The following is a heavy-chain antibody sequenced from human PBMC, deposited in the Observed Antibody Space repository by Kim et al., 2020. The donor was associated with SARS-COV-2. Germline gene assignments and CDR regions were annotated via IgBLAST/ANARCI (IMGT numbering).Heavy chain of an antibody. CDR3: ATDTGAVAGLFDY. V-gene: IGHV1-24*01. D-gene: IGHD6-19*01. J-gene: IGHJ4*02. CDR2: FDPEDGET. Sequence: ASVKVSCKVSGYTLTELSMHWVRQPPGKGLEWMGGFDPEDGETIYAQKFQGRVTMTEDTSTDTAYMELSSLRSEDTAVYYCATDTGAVAGLFDYWGQGTLVTVSS. CDR1: GYTLTELS.